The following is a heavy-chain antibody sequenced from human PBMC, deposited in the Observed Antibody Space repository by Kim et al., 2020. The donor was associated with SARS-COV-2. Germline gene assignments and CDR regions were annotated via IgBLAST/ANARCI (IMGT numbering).Heavy chain of an antibody. CDR3: ARVGQQLTRWGYGMDV. Sequence: GGSLRLSCAASGFTFSSYSMNWVRQAPGKGLEWVSSISSSSSYIYYADSVKGRFTISRDNAKNSLYLQMNSLRAEDTAVYYCARVGQQLTRWGYGMDVWGQGTTVTVSS. V-gene: IGHV3-21*01. D-gene: IGHD6-13*01. CDR2: ISSSSSYI. CDR1: GFTFSSYS. J-gene: IGHJ6*02.